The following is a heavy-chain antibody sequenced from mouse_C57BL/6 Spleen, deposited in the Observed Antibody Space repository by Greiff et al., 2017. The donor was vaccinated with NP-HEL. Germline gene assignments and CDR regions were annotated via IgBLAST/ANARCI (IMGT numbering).Heavy chain of an antibody. CDR1: GYAFSSSW. J-gene: IGHJ1*03. V-gene: IGHV1-82*01. Sequence: VQLQQSGPELVKPGASVKISCKASGYAFSSSWMNWVKQRPGKGLEWIGRIYPGDGDTNYNGKFKGKATLTADKSSSTAYMQLSSLTSEDSAVYFCARVYYYGRGWYFDVWGTGTTVTVSS. CDR2: IYPGDGDT. CDR3: ARVYYYGRGWYFDV. D-gene: IGHD1-1*01.